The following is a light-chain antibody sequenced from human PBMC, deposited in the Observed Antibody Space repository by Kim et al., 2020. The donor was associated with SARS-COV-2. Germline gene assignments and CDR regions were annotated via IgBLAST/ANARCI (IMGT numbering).Light chain of an antibody. CDR1: QGISNH. Sequence: DIHMTQSPSSLSASVGDRVTITCRASQGISNHLAWFQQKPGKLPKPLIYAASSLQSGDPSRFSGSGSGTDFTLIINDLQPEDFATYYCQQYDSYPLTFGGGTKVDIK. CDR2: AAS. CDR3: QQYDSYPLT. V-gene: IGKV1-16*01. J-gene: IGKJ4*01.